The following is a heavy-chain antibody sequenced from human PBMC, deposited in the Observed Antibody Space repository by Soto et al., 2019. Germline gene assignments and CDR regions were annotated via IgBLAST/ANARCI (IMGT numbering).Heavy chain of an antibody. CDR2: INHSGST. CDR1: GGCGSGYY. Sequence: PSETLSLTCAVYGGCGSGYYWGWFRQPPGKGLEWIGEINHSGSTNYNPSLKSRVTISVDTSKNQFSLKLSSVTAADTAVYYCARPQMTDYGDYNYYYYGMDVWGQGTTVTVSS. D-gene: IGHD4-17*01. J-gene: IGHJ6*02. V-gene: IGHV4-34*01. CDR3: ARPQMTDYGDYNYYYYGMDV.